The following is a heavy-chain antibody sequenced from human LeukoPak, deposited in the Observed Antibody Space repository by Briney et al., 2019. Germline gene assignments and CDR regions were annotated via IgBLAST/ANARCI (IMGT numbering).Heavy chain of an antibody. Sequence: SETLSLTCTVSGGSISSSSYYWGWIRQPPGKGLEWIGSIYYSGSTYYNPSLKSRVTISVDTSKNQFSLKLSSVTAADTAVYYCARRDGYDLDYWGQGTLVTVSS. V-gene: IGHV4-39*01. CDR2: IYYSGST. CDR1: GGSISSSSYY. J-gene: IGHJ4*02. CDR3: ARRDGYDLDY. D-gene: IGHD5-12*01.